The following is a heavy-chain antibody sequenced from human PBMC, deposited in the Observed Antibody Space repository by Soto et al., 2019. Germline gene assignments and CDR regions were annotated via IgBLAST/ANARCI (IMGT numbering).Heavy chain of an antibody. J-gene: IGHJ6*02. CDR2: INAGNGKT. Sequence: QVQLVQSGAEAKKPGASVKVSCKASGYTFTSYAMPWVRQAPGQRLEWMGWINAGNGKTKYSQKFKGRVTITSDTSASTAYRELSSLRSEDTAVYYCAGGYDLWGGMDVWGQGTTVTVSS. V-gene: IGHV1-3*01. CDR3: AGGYDLWGGMDV. CDR1: GYTFTSYA. D-gene: IGHD3-3*01.